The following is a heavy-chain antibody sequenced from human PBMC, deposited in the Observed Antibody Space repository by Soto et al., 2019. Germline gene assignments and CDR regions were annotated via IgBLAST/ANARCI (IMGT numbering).Heavy chain of an antibody. J-gene: IGHJ4*02. CDR2: IDWDDDK. CDR1: GFSLSTSGVG. V-gene: IGHV2-5*02. D-gene: IGHD4-4*01. CDR3: AHRREDSTYFDY. Sequence: QITLKESGPTLVKPTQTLTLTCTFSGFSLSTSGVGVGWIRQPPGKALEWFALIDWDDDKRYSPSLKSRLTITKDTSKNQVVLTMTNMDPVDTATYYCAHRREDSTYFDYWGQGILVTVSS.